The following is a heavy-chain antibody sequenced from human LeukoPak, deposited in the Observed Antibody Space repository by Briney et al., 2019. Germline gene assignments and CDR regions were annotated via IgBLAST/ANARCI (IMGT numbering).Heavy chain of an antibody. CDR1: GYTFTSYG. Sequence: ASVKVSCKASGYTFTSYGISWVRQAPGQGLEWMGWISAYNGNTNYAQKLQGRVTTTTDTSTSTAYMELRSLRSDDTAVYYCASLKQLVPYYYYYYMDVWGKGTTVTVSS. CDR3: ASLKQLVPYYYYYYMDV. CDR2: ISAYNGNT. V-gene: IGHV1-18*01. J-gene: IGHJ6*03. D-gene: IGHD6-6*01.